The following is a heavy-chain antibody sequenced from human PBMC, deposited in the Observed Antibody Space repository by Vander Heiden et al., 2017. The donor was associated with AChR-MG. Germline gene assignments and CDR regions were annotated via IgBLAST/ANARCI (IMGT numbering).Heavy chain of an antibody. J-gene: IGHJ4*02. D-gene: IGHD3-10*01. CDR1: GSTLDDSA. Sequence: EVPLVESGGGLVQPGRSLRLSCAASGSTLDDSAIHWVRQAPGKGLEWVSGISWNSGSIGDADSVKGLFTISRDNAKNSLYLQMNSLRAEDTALYYCAKPKNDGSGSSGYFDYWGQGTLVTVSS. CDR2: ISWNSGSI. V-gene: IGHV3-9*01. CDR3: AKPKNDGSGSSGYFDY.